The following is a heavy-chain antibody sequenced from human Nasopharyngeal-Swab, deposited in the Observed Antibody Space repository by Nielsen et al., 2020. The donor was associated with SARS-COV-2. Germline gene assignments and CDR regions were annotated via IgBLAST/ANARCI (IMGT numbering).Heavy chain of an antibody. CDR3: ARDGDKYSEY. CDR1: SYPFTKYG. V-gene: IGHV1-18*04. D-gene: IGHD6-6*01. J-gene: IGHJ4*02. CDR2: ISVIDGDT. Sequence: ASVKVSCKTFSYPFTKYGISWVRQAPAQGLEWMGWISVIDGDTYYARNFEGRVSMTVDTSTRTVFLDLGSLTSDDTAVYYCARDGDKYSEYWGQGTQVTVSS.